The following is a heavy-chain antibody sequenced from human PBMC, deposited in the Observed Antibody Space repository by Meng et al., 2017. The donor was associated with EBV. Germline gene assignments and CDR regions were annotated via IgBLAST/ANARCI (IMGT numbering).Heavy chain of an antibody. D-gene: IGHD5-12*01. CDR1: GLPVSSNS. CDR3: AKHRLGPLDY. Sequence: EVELVESGGGLIQTGGSRRLACAASGLPVSSNSMSWVRQAPGKGLEWVSVIYSGGSTYYADSVKGRFTISRDNSKNTLYLQMNSLRAEDTAVYYCAKHRLGPLDYWGQGTLVTVSS. V-gene: IGHV3-53*01. CDR2: IYSGGST. J-gene: IGHJ4*02.